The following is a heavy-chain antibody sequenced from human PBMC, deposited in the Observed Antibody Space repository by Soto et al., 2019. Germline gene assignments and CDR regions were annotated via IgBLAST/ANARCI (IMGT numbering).Heavy chain of an antibody. CDR1: GYTFTSYA. V-gene: IGHV1-3*01. CDR2: INAGNGNT. J-gene: IGHJ6*03. Sequence: ASVKVSCKASGYTFTSYAMHWVRQAPGQRLEWMGWINAGNGNTKYSQKFQGRVTITRDTSASTAYMELSSLRSEDTAVYYCASWSNGDYGEYYYYTDVWGKGTTVTVSS. D-gene: IGHD4-17*01. CDR3: ASWSNGDYGEYYYYTDV.